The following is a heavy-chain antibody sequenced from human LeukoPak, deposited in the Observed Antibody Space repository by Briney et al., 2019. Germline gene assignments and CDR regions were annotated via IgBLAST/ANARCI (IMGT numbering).Heavy chain of an antibody. CDR3: ARDSGQFLDY. J-gene: IGHJ4*02. V-gene: IGHV1-8*01. D-gene: IGHD3-3*01. CDR1: GYTFTSYD. CDR2: MNPNSGNT. Sequence: ASVKVSCKASGYTFTSYDINWVRQATGQGLEWMGWMNPNSGNTGYAQKFQGRVTMTRDTSTSTVYMELSSLRSEDTAVYYCARDSGQFLDYWGQGTLVTVSS.